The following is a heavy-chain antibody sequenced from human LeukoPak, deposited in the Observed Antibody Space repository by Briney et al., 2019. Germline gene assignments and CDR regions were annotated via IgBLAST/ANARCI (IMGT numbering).Heavy chain of an antibody. CDR2: IYTSGST. V-gene: IGHV4-61*02. CDR3: AVDTYSSSLY. Sequence: PSQTLSLTCTVSGGSISSGSYYWSWIRQPAGKGLEWIGRIYTSGSTNYNPSLKSRVTISVDTSKNQFSLKLSSVTAADTAVYYCAVDTYSSSLYWGQGTLVTVSS. J-gene: IGHJ4*02. D-gene: IGHD6-6*01. CDR1: GGSISSGSYY.